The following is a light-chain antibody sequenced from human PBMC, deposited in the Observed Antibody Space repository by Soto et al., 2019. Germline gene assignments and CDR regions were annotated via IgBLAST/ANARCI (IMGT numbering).Light chain of an antibody. CDR2: RNN. CDR3: AAWDDSLSGSDV. Sequence: QSVLTQPPSASGTPGQRVTISCSGSSSNIGSNYVYWYQQLPGTAPKLLIYRNNQRPSGVPDRFSGSKSGTSASLAISGLRPEDEADYYCAAWDDSLSGSDVFGTGTKLTVL. CDR1: SSNIGSNY. V-gene: IGLV1-47*01. J-gene: IGLJ1*01.